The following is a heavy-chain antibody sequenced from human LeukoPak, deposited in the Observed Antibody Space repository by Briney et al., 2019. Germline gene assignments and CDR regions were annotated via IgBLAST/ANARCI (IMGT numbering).Heavy chain of an antibody. CDR2: IYPSDSDT. CDR1: GYIFTSYW. V-gene: IGHV5-51*01. Sequence: GESLKISCKGSGYIFTSYWIGWVRQMPGKGLEWMGIIYPSDSDTRYSPSFQGQVTISVDKSISTAYLQWSSLKASDTAMYYCARIMGIAAADWFDPWGQGTLVTVSS. CDR3: ARIMGIAAADWFDP. J-gene: IGHJ5*02. D-gene: IGHD6-13*01.